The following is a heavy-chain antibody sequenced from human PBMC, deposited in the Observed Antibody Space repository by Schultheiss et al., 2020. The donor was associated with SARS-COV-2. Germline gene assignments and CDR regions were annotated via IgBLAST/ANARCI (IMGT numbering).Heavy chain of an antibody. CDR3: AKDGILASL. D-gene: IGHD3-3*01. CDR1: GYSISSGYY. CDR2: IYHSGST. Sequence: SETLSLTCAVSGYSISSGYYWGWIRQPPGKGLEWIGSIYHSGSTYYNPSLKSRVTISVDTSKNQFSLKLSSVTAADTAVYYCAKDGILASLWGQGTLVTVSS. V-gene: IGHV4-38-2*01. J-gene: IGHJ4*02.